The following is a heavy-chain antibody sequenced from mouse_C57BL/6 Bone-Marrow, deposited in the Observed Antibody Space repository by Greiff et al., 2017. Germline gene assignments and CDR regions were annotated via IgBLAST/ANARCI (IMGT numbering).Heavy chain of an antibody. CDR1: GFTFSSYA. CDR3: TRIYYDYDAWYFDV. J-gene: IGHJ1*03. CDR2: ISSGGDYI. D-gene: IGHD2-4*01. Sequence: LVESGEGLVKPGGSLKLSCAASGFTFSSYAMSWVRQTPEKRLEWVAYISSGGDYIYYADTVKGRFTISRDNARNTLYLQMSSLKSEDTAMYYCTRIYYDYDAWYFDVWGTGTTVTVSS. V-gene: IGHV5-9-1*02.